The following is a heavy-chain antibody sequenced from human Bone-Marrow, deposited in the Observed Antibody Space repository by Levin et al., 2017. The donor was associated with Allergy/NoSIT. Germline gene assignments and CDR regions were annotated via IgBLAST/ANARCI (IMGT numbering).Heavy chain of an antibody. D-gene: IGHD3-10*01. V-gene: IGHV4-34*01. CDR1: GGSFSGYY. J-gene: IGHJ4*02. CDR2: INHSGST. CDR3: ASTGYFDY. Sequence: ESLKISCAVYGGSFSGYYWSWIRQPPGKGLEWIGEINHSGSTNYNPSLKSRVTISVDTSKNQFSLKLSSVTAADTAVYYCASTGYFDYWGQGTLVTVSS.